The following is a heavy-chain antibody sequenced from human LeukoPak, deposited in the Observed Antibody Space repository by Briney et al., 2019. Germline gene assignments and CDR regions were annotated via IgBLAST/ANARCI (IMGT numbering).Heavy chain of an antibody. Sequence: PGGSLRLSCAASGFTFSSYAMHWVRQAPGKGLEWVAVISYDGSNKYYADSVKGRFTISRDNSKNTLYLQMNSLRAEDTAVYYCARVVYGSGSYYFDYWGQGTLVTVSS. D-gene: IGHD3-10*01. CDR1: GFTFSSYA. V-gene: IGHV3-30-3*01. CDR2: ISYDGSNK. CDR3: ARVVYGSGSYYFDY. J-gene: IGHJ4*02.